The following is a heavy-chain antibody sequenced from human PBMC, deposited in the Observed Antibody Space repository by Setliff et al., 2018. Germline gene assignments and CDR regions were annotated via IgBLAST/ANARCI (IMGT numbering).Heavy chain of an antibody. CDR1: GYSFTNYY. V-gene: IGHV1-46*03. J-gene: IGHJ4*02. CDR3: AKSGDYSNRGHFDC. CDR2: INPSGGST. Sequence: ASVKVSCKASGYSFTNYYIHWVRKAPGQGLEWVGIINPSGGSTSYAQKFQGRVTMTRDTSTSTVYMELSSLRSEDTAVYYCAKSGDYSNRGHFDCWGQGTLVTVSS. D-gene: IGHD4-4*01.